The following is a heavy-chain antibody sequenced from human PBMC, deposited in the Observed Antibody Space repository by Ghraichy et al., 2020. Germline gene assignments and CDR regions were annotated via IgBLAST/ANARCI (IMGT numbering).Heavy chain of an antibody. Sequence: SVKVSCKASGGTFSSYAISWVRQAPGQGLEWMGGIIPIFGTANYAQKFQGRVTITTDESTSTAYMELSSLRSEDTAVYYCARVKGGDGYNYWYFDLWGRGTLVTVSS. J-gene: IGHJ2*01. D-gene: IGHD5-24*01. CDR2: IIPIFGTA. V-gene: IGHV1-69*05. CDR1: GGTFSSYA. CDR3: ARVKGGDGYNYWYFDL.